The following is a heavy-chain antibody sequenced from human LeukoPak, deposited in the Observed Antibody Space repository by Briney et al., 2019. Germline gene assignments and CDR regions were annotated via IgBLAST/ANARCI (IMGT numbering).Heavy chain of an antibody. Sequence: PGGSLRLSCAASGFTFSSYSMNWVRQAPGKGLEWVSSISSSSSYIYYADSVKGRFTISRDNAKNTVYLQMNSLRAEDTAVYYCAKEFSSNFWSGPIDYWGQGTLVTVSS. CDR3: AKEFSSNFWSGPIDY. D-gene: IGHD3-3*01. CDR2: ISSSSSYI. J-gene: IGHJ4*02. CDR1: GFTFSSYS. V-gene: IGHV3-21*04.